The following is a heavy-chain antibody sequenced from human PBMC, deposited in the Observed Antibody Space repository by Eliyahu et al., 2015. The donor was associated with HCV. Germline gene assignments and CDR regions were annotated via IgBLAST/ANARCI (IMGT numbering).Heavy chain of an antibody. CDR1: XGSISSYY. D-gene: IGHD3-10*01. CDR3: ARDRDYYGSGRD. V-gene: IGHV4-59*01. CDR2: INYSGST. J-gene: IGHJ4*02. Sequence: QVQLQESGPGLVKPSETLSLTCTVXXGSISSYYWSWIRQPPGKGLEWIGYINYSGSTNYNPSLKSRVTISVDTSKNQFSLKLSSVTAADTAVYYCARDRDYYGSGRDWGQGTLVTVSS.